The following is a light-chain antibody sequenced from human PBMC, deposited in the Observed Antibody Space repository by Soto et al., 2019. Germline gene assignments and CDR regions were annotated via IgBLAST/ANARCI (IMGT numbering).Light chain of an antibody. CDR1: QSISTY. Sequence: DIPMTQSPSSLSASVGDRVTITCRASQSISTYLNWYQQIPGKAPKLLIYAASTLQSGVPSRFSGGGSGTDFTLTISSLQPEDFATYFCQQCYSNPRTFGQGTKLEIK. V-gene: IGKV1-39*01. J-gene: IGKJ2*02. CDR3: QQCYSNPRT. CDR2: AAS.